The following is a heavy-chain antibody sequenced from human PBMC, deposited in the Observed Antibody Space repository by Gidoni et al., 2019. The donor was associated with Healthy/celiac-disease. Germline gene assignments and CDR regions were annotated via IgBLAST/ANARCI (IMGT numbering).Heavy chain of an antibody. D-gene: IGHD1-1*01. J-gene: IGHJ4*02. Sequence: QVQLVQSGAEVKKPGASVKVSCKASGYTFTSYGISWVRQAPGQGLEWMGWISAYNGNTNYAQKLQGRVTMTTDTSTSTAYMELRSLRSDDTAVYYCARDYRSFDWNDPPLHPLFDYWGQGTLVTVSS. CDR2: ISAYNGNT. CDR1: GYTFTSYG. V-gene: IGHV1-18*01. CDR3: ARDYRSFDWNDPPLHPLFDY.